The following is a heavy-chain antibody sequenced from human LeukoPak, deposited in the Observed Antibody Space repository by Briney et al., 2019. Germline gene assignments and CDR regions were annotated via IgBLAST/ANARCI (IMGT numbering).Heavy chain of an antibody. CDR1: GFSFSTYW. CDR3: TRSPSQGGRYWGFDY. D-gene: IGHD1-26*01. J-gene: IGHJ4*02. V-gene: IGHV3-74*01. CDR2: LSPDGSSS. Sequence: PGGSLRLSCAASGFSFSTYWMHWVRQAPGKGLVWVSRLSPDGSSSVYADSVKGRFTVSRDNAKNTVYLQMNSLRDDDTAVYYCTRSPSQGGRYWGFDYWGQGALVTVSS.